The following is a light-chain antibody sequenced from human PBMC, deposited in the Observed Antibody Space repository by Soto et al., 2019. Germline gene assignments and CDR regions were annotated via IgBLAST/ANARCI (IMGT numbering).Light chain of an antibody. CDR2: GAS. J-gene: IGKJ1*01. V-gene: IGKV3-20*01. Sequence: VLTHYPGPQSPSPGQDATLSSGASQSVSNNYLAWYQQKPGQAPRLLIYGASNRATGIPDRFSGSGSGTDFTLTISRLEPEDFAVYYCQQYGSSGTFGQGTKVDI. CDR3: QQYGSSGT. CDR1: QSVSNNY.